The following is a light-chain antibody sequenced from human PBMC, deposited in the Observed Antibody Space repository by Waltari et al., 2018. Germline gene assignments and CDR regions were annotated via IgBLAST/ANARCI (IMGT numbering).Light chain of an antibody. Sequence: QSALTQPASVSGSPGQSITISCTGTSSDVGGYNYVSWYQQHPGKAPKLMIYDVTNRPSGVSYRFSGSKSGNTASLTISGLQAEDEADYYCSSYSSSITPVFGGGIKLTVL. CDR3: SSYSSSITPV. J-gene: IGLJ2*01. V-gene: IGLV2-14*03. CDR1: SSDVGGYNY. CDR2: DVT.